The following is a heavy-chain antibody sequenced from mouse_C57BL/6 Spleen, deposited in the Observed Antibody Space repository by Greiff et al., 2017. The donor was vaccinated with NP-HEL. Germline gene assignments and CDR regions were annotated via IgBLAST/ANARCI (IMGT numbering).Heavy chain of an antibody. V-gene: IGHV1-64*01. CDR1: GYTFTSYW. CDR3: AHWGFYFNY. CDR2: IHPNSGST. D-gene: IGHD4-1*01. J-gene: IGHJ2*01. Sequence: QVHVKQPGAELVKPGASVKLSCKASGYTFTSYWMHWVKQRPGQGLEWIGMIHPNSGSTNYNEKFKSKATLTVDKSSSTAYMQLSSLTSEDSAVYYCAHWGFYFNYWGQGTTLTVSS.